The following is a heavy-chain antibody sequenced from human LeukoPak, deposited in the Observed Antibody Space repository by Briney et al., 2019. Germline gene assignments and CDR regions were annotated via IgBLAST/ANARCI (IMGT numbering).Heavy chain of an antibody. J-gene: IGHJ4*02. CDR2: ISSSGSTI. D-gene: IGHD2-21*02. CDR3: ARDSTPYCGGDCSLCY. CDR1: GFTFSDYY. Sequence: EGSLRLSCAASGFTFSDYYMSWIRQAPGKGLEWVSYISSSGSTIYYADSVKGRFTISRDNAKNSLYLQMNSLRAEDTAVYYCARDSTPYCGGDCSLCYWGQGTLVTVSS. V-gene: IGHV3-11*01.